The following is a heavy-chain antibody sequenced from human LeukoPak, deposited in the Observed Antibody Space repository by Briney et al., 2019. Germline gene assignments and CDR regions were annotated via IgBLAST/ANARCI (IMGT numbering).Heavy chain of an antibody. CDR2: IYHSGST. D-gene: IGHD3-22*01. CDR1: GYSISSDYY. CDR3: AGNYYDSSVYYVDAFDI. V-gene: IGHV4-38-2*02. J-gene: IGHJ3*02. Sequence: SEALSLTCTVSGYSISSDYYWGWIRQPPGKGLEWIGSIYHSGSTYYNPSLKSRVTISVDTSKNQFSLNLTSVTAADTAVYYCAGNYYDSSVYYVDAFDIWGQGTMVTVSS.